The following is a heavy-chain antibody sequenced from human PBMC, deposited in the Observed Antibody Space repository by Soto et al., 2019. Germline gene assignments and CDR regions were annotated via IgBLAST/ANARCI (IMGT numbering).Heavy chain of an antibody. D-gene: IGHD2-8*01. J-gene: IGHJ5*02. Sequence: ASVKVSCKAFGYTFTSYAMSWGRQAPGQGLEWMGWINAGNGNTKYSQKFQGRVTITRDTSASTAYMELSSLRSEDTAVYYCARDECPNAGCMLFSWFDPWGQGTLVTVSS. CDR1: GYTFTSYA. CDR2: INAGNGNT. V-gene: IGHV1-3*01. CDR3: ARDECPNAGCMLFSWFDP.